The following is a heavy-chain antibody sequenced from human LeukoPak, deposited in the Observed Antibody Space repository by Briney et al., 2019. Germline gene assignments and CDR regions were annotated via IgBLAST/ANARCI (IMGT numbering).Heavy chain of an antibody. CDR2: ISIGSSLI. Sequence: GGSLRLSCAASGFRFSAYHMNWVRQAPGKRLEWLAYISIGSSLIYYADSVRGRFAVSRDNAKTSLYLQMNSLTADDTAVYYCARVWQDYSNTDYWGRGTLVTVSS. V-gene: IGHV3-48*01. D-gene: IGHD4-11*01. CDR3: ARVWQDYSNTDY. CDR1: GFRFSAYH. J-gene: IGHJ4*02.